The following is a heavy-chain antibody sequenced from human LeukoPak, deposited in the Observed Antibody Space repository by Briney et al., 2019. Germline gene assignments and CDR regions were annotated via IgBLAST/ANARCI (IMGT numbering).Heavy chain of an antibody. CDR2: IYTSGST. Sequence: SETLCLTCTVSGGSISSYDWSWIRQPAGKGLEWIGRIYTSGSTNYNPSLKSRVTMSVDTSKNQFSLKLSSVTAVDTAVYYCARDLFVASSLFFDYWGQGTLVTVSS. V-gene: IGHV4-4*07. J-gene: IGHJ4*02. CDR3: ARDLFVASSLFFDY. CDR1: GGSISSYD. D-gene: IGHD6-13*01.